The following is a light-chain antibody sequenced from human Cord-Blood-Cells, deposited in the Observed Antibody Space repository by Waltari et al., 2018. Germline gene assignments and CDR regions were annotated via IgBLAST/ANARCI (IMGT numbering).Light chain of an antibody. CDR2: DAS. J-gene: IGKJ2*01. Sequence: DIQMTQSPSTLSASVGDRVTITCRASQSISSWLAWYQQKPGKAPKLLMYDASSLESGDPARFSGSGWGTEFTLTISSLPTDYFATYYCQQYNSYPYTFDQGTNLGIK. V-gene: IGKV1-5*01. CDR1: QSISSW. CDR3: QQYNSYPYT.